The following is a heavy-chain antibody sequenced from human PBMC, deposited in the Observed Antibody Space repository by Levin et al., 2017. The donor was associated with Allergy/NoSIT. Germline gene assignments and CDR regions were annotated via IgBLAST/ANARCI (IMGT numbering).Heavy chain of an antibody. V-gene: IGHV3-13*04. CDR3: ASARTYDRSGYYDVAGNGGLDY. CDR2: IGNGGDT. CDR1: GFTFSSYD. J-gene: IGHJ4*02. D-gene: IGHD3-22*01. Sequence: GGSLRLSCSASGFTFSSYDMHWVRQATGKGLEWVSGIGNGGDTYYAGSVKGRFTISRESAKNSLYLQMHSLRAGDTAVYYCASARTYDRSGYYDVAGNGGLDYWGQGTLVTVCS.